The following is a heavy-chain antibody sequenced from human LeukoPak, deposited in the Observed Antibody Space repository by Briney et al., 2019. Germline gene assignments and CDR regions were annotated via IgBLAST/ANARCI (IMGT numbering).Heavy chain of an antibody. D-gene: IGHD3-9*01. J-gene: IGHJ3*01. CDR2: IKQDGSET. CDR3: VRGFDGTNAFDL. CDR1: GFTFTTYW. V-gene: IGHV3-7*01. Sequence: PGGSMRLSCGASGFTFTTYWMNWVRQAPGKGLERVANIKQDGSETYYVDSVKGRFTISRDNDKNSVYLQMGSLRVEDTAVYYCVRGFDGTNAFDLWGQGTMVTVSS.